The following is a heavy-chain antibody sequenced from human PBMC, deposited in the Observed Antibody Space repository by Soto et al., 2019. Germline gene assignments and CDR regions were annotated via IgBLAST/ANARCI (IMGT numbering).Heavy chain of an antibody. CDR1: GGSISSYY. CDR2: IYYSGST. J-gene: IGHJ6*02. V-gene: IGHV4-59*01. D-gene: IGHD2-15*01. CDR3: ARGPGRGRYGSYYYYGMDV. Sequence: QVQLQESGPGLVKPSETLSLTCTVSGGSISSYYWSWIRQPPGKGLEWIGYIYYSGSTNYNPSLKSRVTISVDTSKNQFSLKLSSVTAADTAVYYCARGPGRGRYGSYYYYGMDVWGQWTTVTVSS.